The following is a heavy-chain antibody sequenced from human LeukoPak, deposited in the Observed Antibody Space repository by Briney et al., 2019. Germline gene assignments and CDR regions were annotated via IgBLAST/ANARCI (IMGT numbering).Heavy chain of an antibody. CDR3: ATSWAHYDY. Sequence: GGSLRLSCTVSGFAFSTYWMTWLRQTPGRRLEWVADIKPDGTEKYYVDSVKGRFTISRDNAKNSLYLQMNNLRVEDTAVYYCATSWAHYDYWGQGTLVTVSS. V-gene: IGHV3-7*01. J-gene: IGHJ4*02. CDR1: GFAFSTYW. CDR2: IKPDGTEK. D-gene: IGHD3-16*01.